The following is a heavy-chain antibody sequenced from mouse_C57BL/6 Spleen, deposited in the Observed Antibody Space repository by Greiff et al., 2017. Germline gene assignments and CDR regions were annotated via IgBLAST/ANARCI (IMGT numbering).Heavy chain of an antibody. Sequence: LMEPGASVKISCTASGYSFTDYNMNWVKQSNGKSLEWIGVINPNYGTTSYNQKFKGKATLTVDQSSSTAYMQLNSLTSEDSAVYYCARDYGSSHFEVWGTGTTVTVSS. D-gene: IGHD1-1*01. CDR2: INPNYGTT. CDR3: ARDYGSSHFEV. J-gene: IGHJ1*03. V-gene: IGHV1-39*01. CDR1: GYSFTDYN.